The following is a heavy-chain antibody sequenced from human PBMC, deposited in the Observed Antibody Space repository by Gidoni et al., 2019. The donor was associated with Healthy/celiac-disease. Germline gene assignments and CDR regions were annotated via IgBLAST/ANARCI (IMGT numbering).Heavy chain of an antibody. Sequence: QVQLVQSGAEVKKPGASVKVSCKASGYTFTSYGISWVRQAPGQGLEWMGWISAYNGNTNYAQKLQGRVTMTTDTSTSTAYMELRSLRSDDTAVYYCARDPGPVGATQWLNYYYYYGMDVWGQGTTVTVSS. J-gene: IGHJ6*02. CDR2: ISAYNGNT. D-gene: IGHD1-26*01. CDR3: ARDPGPVGATQWLNYYYYYGMDV. CDR1: GYTFTSYG. V-gene: IGHV1-18*01.